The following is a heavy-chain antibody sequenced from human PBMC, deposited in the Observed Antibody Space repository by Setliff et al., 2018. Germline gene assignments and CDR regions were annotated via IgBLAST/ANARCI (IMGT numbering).Heavy chain of an antibody. CDR2: FDPEDGET. J-gene: IGHJ3*02. D-gene: IGHD3-10*01. V-gene: IGHV1-24*01. CDR3: RLLWFGELSYDAFDI. CDR1: RYTLTELS. Sequence: ASVKVSCKVSRYTLTELSMHWVRQAPGKGLEWMGGFDPEDGETIYAQKFQGRVTMTEDTSTDTAYMELSSLRSEDTAVYYCRLLWFGELSYDAFDIWGQGTMVTVSS.